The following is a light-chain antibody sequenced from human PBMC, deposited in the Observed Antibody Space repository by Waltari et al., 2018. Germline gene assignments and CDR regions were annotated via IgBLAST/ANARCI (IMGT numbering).Light chain of an antibody. V-gene: IGKV3-15*01. J-gene: IGKJ1*01. CDR3: QQYNNWPRRT. Sequence: EIVMTQSPAPLSVSPGARATLSCRASQSVSSNLAWYQQKPGQAPRLLIYGASTRATGIPARFSGSGSGTEFTLTISSLQSEDFAVYYCQQYNNWPRRTFGQGTKVEIK. CDR2: GAS. CDR1: QSVSSN.